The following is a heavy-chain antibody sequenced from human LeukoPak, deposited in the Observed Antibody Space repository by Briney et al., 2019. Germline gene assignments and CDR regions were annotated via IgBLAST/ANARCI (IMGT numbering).Heavy chain of an antibody. J-gene: IGHJ4*02. CDR2: INPNSGGT. Sequence: ASMKVSCKASGYTFTGYYLHWVRQAPGQGLERMGRINPNSGGTNYAQKFQGRVTLTRDTSISTAYMDLNRLTSDDTAVYYCARDGFSSAWSDYWGQGTLVTVFS. CDR1: GYTFTGYY. V-gene: IGHV1-2*06. CDR3: ARDGFSSAWSDY. D-gene: IGHD6-19*01.